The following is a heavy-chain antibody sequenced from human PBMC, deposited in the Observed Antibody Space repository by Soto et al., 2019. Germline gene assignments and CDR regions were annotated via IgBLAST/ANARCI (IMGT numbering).Heavy chain of an antibody. CDR2: IYYSGST. V-gene: IGHV4-30-4*01. D-gene: IGHD4-17*01. Sequence: PSETLSLTCTVSGGSISSGDYYWSWIRQPPGKGLEWIGYIYYSGSTYYNPSLKSRVTISVDTSKNQFSLKLSSVTAADTAVYYCARVIGGDYSDLLDYWGQGTLVTVSS. CDR1: GGSISSGDYY. CDR3: ARVIGGDYSDLLDY. J-gene: IGHJ4*02.